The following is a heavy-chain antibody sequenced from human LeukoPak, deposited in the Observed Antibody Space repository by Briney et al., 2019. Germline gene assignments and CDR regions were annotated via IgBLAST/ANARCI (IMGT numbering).Heavy chain of an antibody. Sequence: GASVKVSCKASAGTFSSYAISWVRQAPGQGLEWMGGIIPIFGTANYAQKFQGRVTITTDESTSTAYMELSSLRSEDTDVYYCARAPIVVVGVEYYYYYYYMDVWGKGTTVTVSS. D-gene: IGHD2-2*01. CDR2: IIPIFGTA. V-gene: IGHV1-69*05. J-gene: IGHJ6*03. CDR1: AGTFSSYA. CDR3: ARAPIVVVGVEYYYYYYYMDV.